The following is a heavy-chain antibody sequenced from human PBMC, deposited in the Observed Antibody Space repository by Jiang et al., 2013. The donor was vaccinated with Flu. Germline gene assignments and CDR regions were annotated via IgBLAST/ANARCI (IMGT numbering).Heavy chain of an antibody. V-gene: IGHV7-4-1*02. CDR3: ARDSALAVAGMPYAPPFDY. CDR2: INTNTGNP. D-gene: IGHD6-19*01. CDR1: GYTFTSYA. J-gene: IGHJ4*02. Sequence: QSGSELERRPGASVKVSCKASGYTFTSYAMNWVRQTPGQGLEWMGWINTNTGNPTYAQGFTGRFVFSLDTSVSTAYLQISSLKAEDTAVYYCARDSALAVAGMPYAPPFDYWAREPWSPSPQ.